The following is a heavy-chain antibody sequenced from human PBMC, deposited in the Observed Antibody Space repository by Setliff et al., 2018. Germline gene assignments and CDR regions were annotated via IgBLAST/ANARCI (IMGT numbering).Heavy chain of an antibody. J-gene: IGHJ4*02. CDR2: ITTYNGDT. V-gene: IGHV1-18*01. CDR3: ARGGQLAPFDY. CDR1: GYTFTNYG. Sequence: WASVKVSCKASGYTFTNYGISWVRQAPGQGLAWMGWITTYNGDTNYAQKLQGRVTMTTDTSTSTAYMELRSLRSDDTAVYYCARGGQLAPFDYWGQGTLVTVSS.